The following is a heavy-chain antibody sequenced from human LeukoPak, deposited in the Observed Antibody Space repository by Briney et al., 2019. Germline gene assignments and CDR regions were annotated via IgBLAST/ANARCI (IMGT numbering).Heavy chain of an antibody. CDR3: ARVKGGLFDY. CDR1: GDSTSSDRYY. CDR2: IYYSGST. D-gene: IGHD2-15*01. J-gene: IGHJ4*02. Sequence: SETLSLTCTVSGDSTSSDRYYGGWVRQPPGKGLGWIGNIYYSGSTYYNPSLKSRVIMSVDTSKNQFFLKLNSVTAADTAVYYCARVKGGLFDYWGQGTLVTVSS. V-gene: IGHV4-39*02.